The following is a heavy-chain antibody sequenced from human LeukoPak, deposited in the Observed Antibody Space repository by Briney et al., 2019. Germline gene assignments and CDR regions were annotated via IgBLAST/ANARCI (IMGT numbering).Heavy chain of an antibody. CDR3: AKSLLTTASGTGRAFDI. V-gene: IGHV3-23*01. J-gene: IGHJ3*02. CDR1: P. CDR2: IRASGDVT. D-gene: IGHD1-26*01. Sequence: PMGWVRRAPGKGLEWVSGIRASGDVTFHADPLKGRFTISRDNSKNTLYLQMDSLRAEDTAKYYCAKSLLTTASGTGRAFDIWGQGTVVTVSA.